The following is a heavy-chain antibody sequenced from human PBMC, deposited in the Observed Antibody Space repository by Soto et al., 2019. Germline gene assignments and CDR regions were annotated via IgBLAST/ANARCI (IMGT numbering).Heavy chain of an antibody. CDR2: INPNSGGT. Sequence: QVQLVQSGAEVKKPGASMKVSCKASGYTFTGYYMHWVRQAPGQGLEWMGWINPNSGGTNYAQKFQGRVTMTRDTSISTAYMELSRLRSDDTAVYYCASLGYCSGGSCYRGYDPWGQGTLVTVSS. V-gene: IGHV1-2*02. CDR1: GYTFTGYY. CDR3: ASLGYCSGGSCYRGYDP. J-gene: IGHJ5*02. D-gene: IGHD2-15*01.